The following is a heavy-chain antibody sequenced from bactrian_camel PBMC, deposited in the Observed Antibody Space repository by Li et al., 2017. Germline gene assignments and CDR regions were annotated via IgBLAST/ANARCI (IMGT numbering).Heavy chain of an antibody. V-gene: IGHV3S31*01. CDR3: VTDREKDGGYWPRGYGF. J-gene: IGHJ6*01. Sequence: DVQLVESGGGLVQPGGSLRLSCVASGFTFSTYPMTWVRQRPGKGLEWVSYINSGGSTFYADHVKGRFTISRDNAKNTLYLQLISLKTEDTAVYYCVTDREKDGGYWPRGYGFWGQGTQVTVS. CDR1: GFTFSTYP. D-gene: IGHD2*01. CDR2: INSGGST.